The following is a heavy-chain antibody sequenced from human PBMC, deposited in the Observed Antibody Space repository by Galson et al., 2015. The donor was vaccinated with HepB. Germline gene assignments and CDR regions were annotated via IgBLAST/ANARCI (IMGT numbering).Heavy chain of an antibody. J-gene: IGHJ4*02. Sequence: LRLSCAASGFTLNTYAVNWVRQAPGKGLEWVSGISGTGYSTYYADSVKGRFTISTDNSKNTMYLQMSSLRAEDTAIYYCARDGYNWVAFDSWGQGILVTVSS. V-gene: IGHV3-23*01. D-gene: IGHD1-1*01. CDR2: ISGTGYST. CDR1: GFTLNTYA. CDR3: ARDGYNWVAFDS.